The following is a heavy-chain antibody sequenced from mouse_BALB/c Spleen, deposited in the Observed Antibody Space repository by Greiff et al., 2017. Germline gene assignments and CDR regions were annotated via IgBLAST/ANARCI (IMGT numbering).Heavy chain of an antibody. CDR2: IWGDGST. Sequence: VQRVESGPGLVAPSQSLSITCTVSGFSLTGYGVNWVRQPPGKGLEWLGMIWGDGSTDYNSALKSRLSISKDNSKSQVFLKMNSLQTDDTARYYCAREGGIYYYAMDYWGQGTSVTVSS. V-gene: IGHV2-6-7*01. CDR3: AREGGIYYYAMDY. CDR1: GFSLTGYG. D-gene: IGHD1-3*01. J-gene: IGHJ4*01.